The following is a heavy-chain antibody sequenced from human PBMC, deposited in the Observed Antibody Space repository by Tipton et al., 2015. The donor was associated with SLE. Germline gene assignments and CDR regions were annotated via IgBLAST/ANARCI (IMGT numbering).Heavy chain of an antibody. Sequence: TLSLTCTVSGGSISSGDYYWSWIRQPPGKGLEWIGSIYYSGSTYYNPSLKSRVTISVDTFKNQFSLKLSSVTAADTAVYYCARAPRGAFCGGDCYSRFDYWGQGTLVTVSS. CDR3: ARAPRGAFCGGDCYSRFDY. V-gene: IGHV4-39*07. CDR2: IYYSGST. CDR1: GGSISSGDYY. D-gene: IGHD2-21*02. J-gene: IGHJ4*02.